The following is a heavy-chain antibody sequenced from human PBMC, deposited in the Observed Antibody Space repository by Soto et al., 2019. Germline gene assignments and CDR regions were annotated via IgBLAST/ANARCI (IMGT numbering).Heavy chain of an antibody. J-gene: IGHJ3*02. D-gene: IGHD3-3*01. CDR1: GFTVSSYS. CDR2: IRSSSSYT. CDR3: ARAHSGLEWLLVDAFDI. V-gene: IGHV3-21*01. Sequence: GGSLRLSCAASGFTVSSYSMNWVRQAPGKGLEWVAAIRSSSSYTYYADSVKGRFTISRDNSKNTLYLQMNSLRAEDTAVYYCARAHSGLEWLLVDAFDIWGQGTMVTVSS.